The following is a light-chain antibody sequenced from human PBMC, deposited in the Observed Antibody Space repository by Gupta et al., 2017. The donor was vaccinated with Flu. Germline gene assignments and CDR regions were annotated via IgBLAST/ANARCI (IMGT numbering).Light chain of an antibody. CDR2: NTN. CDR3: LLYYGAQGV. J-gene: IGLJ3*02. Sequence: QTVVTQEPSLTVSPGGTVTLTCASSTGAVTSGNYPSWFQQKPGQKPRSLIYNTNNRHSWTPAQFSGSLLGDKAALTLSGVQPEDEAEYYCLLYYGAQGVFGGGTKLTVL. CDR1: TGAVTSGNY. V-gene: IGLV7-43*01.